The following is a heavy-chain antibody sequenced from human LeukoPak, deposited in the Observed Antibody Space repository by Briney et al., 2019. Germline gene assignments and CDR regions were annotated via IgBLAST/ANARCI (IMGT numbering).Heavy chain of an antibody. CDR2: INAGNGVT. V-gene: IGHV1-3*01. J-gene: IGHJ6*02. Sequence: ASVKLSCKASGFSFSTSTMHWVRQAPGQGLEWVGWINAGNGVTKYSENFQGRVTISRDTSASTVYMELSSLKSEDTAVFFCARDLCGTTSCYFNFYYNGMDLWGQGTTVTVSS. CDR3: ARDLCGTTSCYFNFYYNGMDL. D-gene: IGHD3-22*01. CDR1: GFSFSTST.